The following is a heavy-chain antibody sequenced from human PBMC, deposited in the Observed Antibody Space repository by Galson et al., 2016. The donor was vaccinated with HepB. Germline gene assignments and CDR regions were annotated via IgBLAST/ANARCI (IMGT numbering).Heavy chain of an antibody. CDR2: ISTTSAYT. CDR3: VRCREDLLPYFAMDV. V-gene: IGHV3-21*01. Sequence: SLRLSCAASGFVFRNYSMNWVRQAPGKGLEWISSISTTSAYTYSADSMKGRFTISRDNAKNSLYLEMRSLRVEDTAVYFWVRCREDLLPYFAMDVWGRGTTVTVSS. J-gene: IGHJ6*02. CDR1: GFVFRNYS. D-gene: IGHD2-8*01.